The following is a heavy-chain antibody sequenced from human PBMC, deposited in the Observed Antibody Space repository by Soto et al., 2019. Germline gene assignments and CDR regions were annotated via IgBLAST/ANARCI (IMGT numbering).Heavy chain of an antibody. D-gene: IGHD3-10*01. J-gene: IGHJ6*02. Sequence: QVQLVQSGAEVKKPGASVKVSCTASGYTFTSYDINCVRQATGQGLAWMGWMNHNSGNTGYAQKFQGRVTMTRNTPIGTAYMELSSLRSEDTAVYYCARDYYGSGSSYIGFSYYYGMDVWGQGTTVTVSS. CDR3: ARDYYGSGSSYIGFSYYYGMDV. CDR1: GYTFTSYD. V-gene: IGHV1-8*01. CDR2: MNHNSGNT.